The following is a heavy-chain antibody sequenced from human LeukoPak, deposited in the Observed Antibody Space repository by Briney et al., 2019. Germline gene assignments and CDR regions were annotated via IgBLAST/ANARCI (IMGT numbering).Heavy chain of an antibody. D-gene: IGHD3-22*01. CDR2: ISAYNGNT. J-gene: IGHJ6*03. Sequence: ASVKVSCKASGYTFTSYGISWVRQAPGQGLEWMGWISAYNGNTNYAQKLQGRVTLTTETSKSTAYIELRSLRSDDTAVYYCARASRYDSSGYGYYYYQMDVWGKGTTVTVSS. CDR3: ARASRYDSSGYGYYYYQMDV. V-gene: IGHV1-18*01. CDR1: GYTFTSYG.